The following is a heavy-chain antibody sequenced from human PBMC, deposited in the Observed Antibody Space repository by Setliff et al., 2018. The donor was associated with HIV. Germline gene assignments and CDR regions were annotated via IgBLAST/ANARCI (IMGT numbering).Heavy chain of an antibody. CDR1: GYSISSGYY. Sequence: KPSETLSLTCAVSGYSISSGYYWGWIRQPPGKGLEWIGSIYHSGSTYYNPSLKSRVTISLDTSKNQFSLKLSSVTAADTAVYYCARDIQAAGTGWFDPWGPGILVTVSS. CDR2: IYHSGST. D-gene: IGHD6-13*01. V-gene: IGHV4-38-2*02. J-gene: IGHJ5*02. CDR3: ARDIQAAGTGWFDP.